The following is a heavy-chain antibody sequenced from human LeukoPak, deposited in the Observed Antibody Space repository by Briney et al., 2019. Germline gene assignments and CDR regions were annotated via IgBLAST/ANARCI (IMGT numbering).Heavy chain of an antibody. D-gene: IGHD2-15*01. CDR3: AKGSCSGGSCFNLFDF. V-gene: IGHV3-48*01. Sequence: PGGSLRLSCAASGFTFSSYSMNWVRQAPGKGLEWISYISGYSSTIYYADSVKGRFTISRDNAKNSLYLQMNSLRAEDTAIYYCAKGSCSGGSCFNLFDFWGQGTLVTVSS. J-gene: IGHJ4*02. CDR2: ISGYSSTI. CDR1: GFTFSSYS.